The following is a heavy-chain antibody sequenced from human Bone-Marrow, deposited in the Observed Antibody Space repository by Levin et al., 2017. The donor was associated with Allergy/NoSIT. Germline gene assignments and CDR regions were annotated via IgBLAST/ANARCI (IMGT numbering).Heavy chain of an antibody. CDR3: ARDSLSREFGFDP. Sequence: GGSLRLSCAASGFTFSSYGMHWVRQAPGKGLEWVAVIWYDGSNKYYADSVKGRFTISRDNSKNTLYLQMNSLRAEDTAVYYCARDSLSREFGFDPWGQGTLVTVSS. CDR2: IWYDGSNK. CDR1: GFTFSSYG. J-gene: IGHJ5*02. V-gene: IGHV3-33*01. D-gene: IGHD2/OR15-2a*01.